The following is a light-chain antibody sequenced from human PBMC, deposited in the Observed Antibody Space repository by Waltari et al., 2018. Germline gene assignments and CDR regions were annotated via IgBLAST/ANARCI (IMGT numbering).Light chain of an antibody. CDR1: RRDIGAYDY. V-gene: IGLV2-14*03. CDR3: SSFTTNTTRI. CDR2: DVN. Sequence: QPALTQPSSVSESPGQSFTISCTGTRRDIGAYDYVSWYQQHPGKAPKLLIYDVNTRPSGVSSRFSGSKFGNKAFLTISGLQAEDEADYYCSSFTTNTTRIFGGGTKLTVL. J-gene: IGLJ2*01.